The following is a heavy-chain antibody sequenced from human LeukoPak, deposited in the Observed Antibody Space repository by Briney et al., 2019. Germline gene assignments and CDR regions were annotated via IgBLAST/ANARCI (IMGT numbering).Heavy chain of an antibody. D-gene: IGHD2-8*01. CDR3: ARSAGRDIVLMVYATNYYGMDV. V-gene: IGHV4-59*01. CDR1: GGSISSYY. CDR2: IYYSGST. Sequence: SETLSLTCTVSGGSISSYYWSWIRQPPGKGLEWIGYIYYSGSTNYNPSLKSRVTISVDTSKNQFSLKLSSVTAADTAVYYCARSAGRDIVLMVYATNYYGMDVWGQGTTVTVSS. J-gene: IGHJ6*02.